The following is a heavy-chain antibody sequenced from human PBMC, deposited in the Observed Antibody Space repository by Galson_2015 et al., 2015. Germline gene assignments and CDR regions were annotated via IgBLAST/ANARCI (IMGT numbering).Heavy chain of an antibody. CDR2: IVVGSGNT. V-gene: IGHV1-58*01. CDR1: GFTFTSSA. J-gene: IGHJ6*02. Sequence: SVKVSCKASGFTFTSSAVQWVRQARGQRLEWIGWIVVGSGNTNYAQKFQERVTITRDMSTSTAYMELSSLRSEDTAVYYCAAGSRYCSGGSCPYYYYYGMDVRGQGTTVTVSS. CDR3: AAGSRYCSGGSCPYYYYYGMDV. D-gene: IGHD2-15*01.